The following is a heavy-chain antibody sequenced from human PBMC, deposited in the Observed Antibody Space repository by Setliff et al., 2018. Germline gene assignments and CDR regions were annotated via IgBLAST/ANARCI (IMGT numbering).Heavy chain of an antibody. Sequence: SETLSLTCAVYGGSFSGYYWSWIRQPPGKGLEWIGEINHSGSTNYNPSLKSRVTISVDTSKNQVSLKLSSVTAEDTAVYYCARGGYSYGYWGQGTLVTVSS. CDR2: INHSGST. J-gene: IGHJ4*02. V-gene: IGHV4-34*01. CDR1: GGSFSGYY. CDR3: ARGGYSYGY. D-gene: IGHD5-18*01.